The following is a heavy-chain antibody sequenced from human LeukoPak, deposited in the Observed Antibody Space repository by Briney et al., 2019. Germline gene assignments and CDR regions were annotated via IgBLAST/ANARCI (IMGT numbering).Heavy chain of an antibody. D-gene: IGHD5-24*01. Sequence: SVKVSCKASGGTFSSHAISWVRQAPGQGLEWMGGIIPIFGTANYAQKFQGRVTITTDESTSTAYMELSSLRSEDTAVYYCASLTVEMVTILWGQGTLATVSS. CDR1: GGTFSSHA. J-gene: IGHJ4*02. CDR2: IIPIFGTA. CDR3: ASLTVEMVTIL. V-gene: IGHV1-69*05.